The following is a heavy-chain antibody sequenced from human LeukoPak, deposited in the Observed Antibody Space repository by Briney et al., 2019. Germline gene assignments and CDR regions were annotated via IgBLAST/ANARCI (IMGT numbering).Heavy chain of an antibody. CDR3: ARLRYGMDV. CDR1: GGSISSYH. CDR2: IYYSGST. V-gene: IGHV4-59*08. J-gene: IGHJ6*02. Sequence: PSETLSLTCTVSGGSISSYHWSWIRQPPGKGLEWIGYIYYSGSTNYNPSLKSRVTISVDTSKNQFSLKLGSVTAADTAVYYCARLRYGMDVWGQGTTVTVSS.